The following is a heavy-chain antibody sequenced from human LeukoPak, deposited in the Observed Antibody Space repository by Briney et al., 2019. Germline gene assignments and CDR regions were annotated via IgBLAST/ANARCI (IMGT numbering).Heavy chain of an antibody. CDR2: ISYDGSNK. V-gene: IGHV3-30*18. D-gene: IGHD1-26*01. CDR1: GFTFSSYG. CDR3: AKGGARLHSYYFDY. Sequence: GGSLRLSCAASGFTFSSYGMHWVRQALGKGLEWVAVISYDGSNKYYADSVKGRFTISRDNSKNTLYLQMNSLRAEDTAVFYCAKGGARLHSYYFDYWGQGTLVTVSS. J-gene: IGHJ4*02.